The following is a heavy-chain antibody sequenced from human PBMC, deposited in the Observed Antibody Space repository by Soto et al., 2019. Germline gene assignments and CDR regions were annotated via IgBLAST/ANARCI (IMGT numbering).Heavy chain of an antibody. CDR1: GGSMSTCN. Sequence: QVQLQESGLRLVKPSETLSLTCTVSGGSMSTCNWYWIRLPPGKGLKVIAYAFHTGGGRYHPSLDGRATVSVDKSKSQVSLELRSVTAAKTAVYYCARGSQLIFDYWGQGILVTASS. J-gene: IGHJ4*02. V-gene: IGHV4-59*12. D-gene: IGHD2-2*01. CDR3: ARGSQLIFDY. CDR2: AFHTGGG.